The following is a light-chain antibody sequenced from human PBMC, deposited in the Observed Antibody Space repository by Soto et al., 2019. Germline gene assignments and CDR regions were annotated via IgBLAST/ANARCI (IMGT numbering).Light chain of an antibody. V-gene: IGLV1-40*01. Sequence: QSVLTQPPSVSGAPGQRVTISCTWSNSNIGAPYDVYWYQQPPGTAPKLLIYGNSNRPSGVPDRFSGSKSGTSASLAITGLQAEDEADYYCQSYDSSLSGSVFGGGTQLTVL. J-gene: IGLJ2*01. CDR2: GNS. CDR3: QSYDSSLSGSV. CDR1: NSNIGAPYD.